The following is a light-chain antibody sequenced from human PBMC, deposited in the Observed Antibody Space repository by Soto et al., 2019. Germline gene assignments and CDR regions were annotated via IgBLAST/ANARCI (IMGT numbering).Light chain of an antibody. CDR1: XXXXXX. Sequence: DIQMTQSPSSLSASVGDRVTITXXXXXXXXXXLNWYQQKPGKAPKLLIYDASNLETGVPSRFXXXXSXXDXXXXXXXXXXXXIATYYCXQYDNLPPTFGGGTKVEIK. V-gene: IGKV1-33*01. CDR3: XQYDNLPPT. CDR2: DAS. J-gene: IGKJ4*01.